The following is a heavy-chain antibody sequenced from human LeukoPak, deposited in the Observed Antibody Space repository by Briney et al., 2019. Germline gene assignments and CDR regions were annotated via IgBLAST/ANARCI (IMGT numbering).Heavy chain of an antibody. CDR2: INRNGGST. CDR1: GFTFDDYG. D-gene: IGHD2-21*01. Sequence: PGGSLRLSCAASGFTFDDYGMSWVRHAPGKGLEWVSGINRNGGSTGYADSVKGRFTISRDNAKNSLYLQMNSLRAEDTALYYCARVIPPLVYMDVWGKGTTVTVSS. CDR3: ARVIPPLVYMDV. J-gene: IGHJ6*03. V-gene: IGHV3-20*04.